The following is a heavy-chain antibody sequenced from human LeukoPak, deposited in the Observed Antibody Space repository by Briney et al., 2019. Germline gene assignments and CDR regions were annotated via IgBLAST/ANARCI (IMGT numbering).Heavy chain of an antibody. CDR2: IWYDGSNK. Sequence: GGSLRLSCAVSGFTFSSYGMHWVRQAPGKGLEWVAVIWYDGSNKYYADSVKGRFTISRDNSKNTLYLQMNSLRAEDTAVYYCARDPDYYDSSGYDTGIDYWGQGTLVTVSS. CDR1: GFTFSSYG. CDR3: ARDPDYYDSSGYDTGIDY. V-gene: IGHV3-33*08. J-gene: IGHJ4*02. D-gene: IGHD3-22*01.